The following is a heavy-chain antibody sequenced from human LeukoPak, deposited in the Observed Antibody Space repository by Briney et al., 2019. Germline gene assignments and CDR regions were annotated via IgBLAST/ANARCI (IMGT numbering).Heavy chain of an antibody. J-gene: IGHJ4*02. V-gene: IGHV3-21*01. CDR2: ISSSSSYI. CDR1: GFTFSSYS. Sequence: GGSLRLSCAASGFTFSSYSMNWVRQAPGKGLEWVSSISSSSSYIYYADSVKGRFTISRDNAKNSLYLQKNSPRVEDTAVYYCARDLRGYSGWYRGYDYWGQGTLVTVSS. CDR3: ARDLRGYSGWYRGYDY. D-gene: IGHD6-19*01.